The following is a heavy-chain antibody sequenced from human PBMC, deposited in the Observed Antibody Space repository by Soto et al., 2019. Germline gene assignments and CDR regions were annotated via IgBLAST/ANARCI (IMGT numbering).Heavy chain of an antibody. CDR1: GFTFGRSG. Sequence: QVQMVESGGGVVQPGTSLRLSCVASGFTFGRSGMHWVRQAPGGALEWVAIIWFDGSKKYYADSVKGRLTVSRDNSKNTLDRQMDSLRGDDTAVYYCARDLNAGYIDYWGQGTLVTVSS. CDR3: ARDLNAGYIDY. D-gene: IGHD5-12*01. V-gene: IGHV3-33*01. J-gene: IGHJ4*02. CDR2: IWFDGSKK.